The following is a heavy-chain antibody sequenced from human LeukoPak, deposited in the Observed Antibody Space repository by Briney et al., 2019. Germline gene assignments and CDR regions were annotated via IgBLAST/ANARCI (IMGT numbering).Heavy chain of an antibody. CDR1: GGSFSDCD. CDR2: INQSGTT. V-gene: IGHV4-34*01. D-gene: IGHD1-1*01. CDR3: ARYVPVKTGPTRASFDY. J-gene: IGHJ4*02. Sequence: PSETLSLTCAVYGGSFSDCDWSWIRPAPGKGLQWIGEINQSGTTNCDPSLKSRVSMSIDTSKSQFSLSLRSVTAADTAVYFCARYVPVKTGPTRASFDYWGQGILVTVSS.